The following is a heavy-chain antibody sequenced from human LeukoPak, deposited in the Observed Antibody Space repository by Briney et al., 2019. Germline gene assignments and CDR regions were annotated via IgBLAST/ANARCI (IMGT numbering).Heavy chain of an antibody. CDR2: ITTSSTYI. D-gene: IGHD6-19*01. CDR1: GFTFSSYS. CDR3: ARRSIAVAGPFDY. J-gene: IGHJ4*02. V-gene: IGHV3-21*01. Sequence: HPGGSLRLSCAASGFTFSSYSMNWVRQAPGKGLEWVSSITTSSTYIYYADSVKGRFTISRDNAKNSLYLQMNSLRAEDTAVYYCARRSIAVAGPFDYWGQGTLVTVSS.